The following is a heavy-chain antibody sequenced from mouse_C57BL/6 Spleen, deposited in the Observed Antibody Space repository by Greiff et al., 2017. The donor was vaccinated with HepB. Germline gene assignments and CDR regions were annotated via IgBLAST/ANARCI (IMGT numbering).Heavy chain of an antibody. CDR1: GYAFSSSW. CDR2: IYPGDGDT. J-gene: IGHJ3*01. Sequence: VQLQQSGPELVKPGASVKISCKASGYAFSSSWMNWVKQRPGKGLEWIGRIYPGDGDTNYNGKFKGKATLTADKSSSTAYMQLSILTAEDSAVYFCARRWDRGFAYWGQGTLVTVSA. V-gene: IGHV1-82*01. CDR3: ARRWDRGFAY. D-gene: IGHD3-3*01.